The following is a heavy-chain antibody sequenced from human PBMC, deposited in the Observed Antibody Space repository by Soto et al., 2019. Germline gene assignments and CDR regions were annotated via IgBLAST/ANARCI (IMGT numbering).Heavy chain of an antibody. CDR2: TDSDGTFT. V-gene: IGHV3-74*01. CDR3: ARERSLAVAAPGY. CDR1: GFTFSTYW. D-gene: IGHD6-19*01. J-gene: IGHJ4*02. Sequence: PGGSLRLSCVASGFTFSTYWMHWVRQTPGEGLVWVSHTDSDGTFTTYADSVKGRFTISRDNAKSTLYLQMNSLRAEDTAVYYCARERSLAVAAPGYWGQGTLVTVSS.